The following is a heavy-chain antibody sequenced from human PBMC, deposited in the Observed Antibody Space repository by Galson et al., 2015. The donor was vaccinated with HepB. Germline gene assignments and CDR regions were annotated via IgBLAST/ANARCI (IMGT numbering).Heavy chain of an antibody. D-gene: IGHD5-18*01. CDR2: ISAGSTTI. CDR3: TRDGSGNRPESYFDY. CDR1: GITIPSYS. V-gene: IGHV3-48*01. J-gene: IGHJ4*02. Sequence: SLRLSCAASGITIPSYSMNWVRKVPGKGLEWLSYISAGSTTIYYAGSVKGRFTISRDNAQNFLYLHMNSLRGEDTAVYYCTRDGSGNRPESYFDYWGQGTLVTVSS.